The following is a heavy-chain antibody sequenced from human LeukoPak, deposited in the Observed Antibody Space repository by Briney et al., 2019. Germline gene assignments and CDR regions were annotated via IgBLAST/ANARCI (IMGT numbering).Heavy chain of an antibody. Sequence: PGRSLRLSCAASGFTFSSYAMTWARQAPAKGLEWVAVISYDGSNKYYADSVKGRFTISRDNSKNTLYLQMNSLRAEDTAVYYCARVIPRITMVRGPFDYWGQGTLVTVSS. CDR2: ISYDGSNK. V-gene: IGHV3-30-3*01. CDR1: GFTFSSYA. D-gene: IGHD3-10*01. J-gene: IGHJ4*02. CDR3: ARVIPRITMVRGPFDY.